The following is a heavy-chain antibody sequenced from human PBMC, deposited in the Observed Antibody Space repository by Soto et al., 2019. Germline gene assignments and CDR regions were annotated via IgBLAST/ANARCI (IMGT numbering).Heavy chain of an antibody. J-gene: IGHJ4*01. CDR2: IYYSGST. Sequence: SETLSLTCTVSGGSISSYYWSWIRQPPGKGLEWIGYIYYSGSTNYNPSLKSRVTISVDTSKNQFSLKLSSVTAADTAVYYCARVGGHDYGDYYFDYWGHGTLVIVSA. CDR3: ARVGGHDYGDYYFDY. V-gene: IGHV4-59*01. CDR1: GGSISSYY. D-gene: IGHD4-17*01.